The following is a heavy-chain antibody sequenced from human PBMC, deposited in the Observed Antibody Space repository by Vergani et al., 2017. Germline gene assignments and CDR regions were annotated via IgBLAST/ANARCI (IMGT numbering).Heavy chain of an antibody. V-gene: IGHV1-46*01. CDR1: GYTFTSYY. Sequence: QVQLVQSGAEVKKPGASVTVSCKASGYTFTSYYMHWVRQAPGQGLEWMGIINPSGGSTSYAQKFQGRVTMTRDTSTSTVYMELSSLRAEDTAVYYCASAGIQLWSWFDYWGQGTLVTVSS. J-gene: IGHJ4*02. D-gene: IGHD5-18*01. CDR3: ASAGIQLWSWFDY. CDR2: INPSGGST.